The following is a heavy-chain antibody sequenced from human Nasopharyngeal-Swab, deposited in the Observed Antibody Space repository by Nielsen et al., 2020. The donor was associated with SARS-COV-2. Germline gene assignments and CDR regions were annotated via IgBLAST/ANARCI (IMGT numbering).Heavy chain of an antibody. CDR2: IYPGDSDT. V-gene: IGHV5-51*01. D-gene: IGHD6-19*01. CDR1: GYSFTSYW. J-gene: IGHJ6*02. CDR3: ATTSGYSSGWYVNYYGMDV. Sequence: ESLKISCKGSGYSFTSYWIGWVRQMPGKGLEWMGIIYPGDSDTRYSPSFQGQVTISADKSISTAYLQWSSLKASDTAMYYCATTSGYSSGWYVNYYGMDVWGQGTTVTVSS.